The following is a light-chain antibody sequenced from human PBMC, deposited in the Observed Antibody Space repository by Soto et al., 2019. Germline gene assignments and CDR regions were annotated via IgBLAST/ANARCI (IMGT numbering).Light chain of an antibody. V-gene: IGLV2-18*02. Sequence: QSVLTQPPSVSGSPGQSVTISCTGTSSDVGSYNRVSWYQQPPGTAPKLLIYGNSNRPSGVPDRFSGSKSGTSASLAITGLQAEDEADYYCQSYDSSLSGFYVFGTGTKVTVL. CDR3: QSYDSSLSGFYV. J-gene: IGLJ1*01. CDR1: SSDVGSYNR. CDR2: GNS.